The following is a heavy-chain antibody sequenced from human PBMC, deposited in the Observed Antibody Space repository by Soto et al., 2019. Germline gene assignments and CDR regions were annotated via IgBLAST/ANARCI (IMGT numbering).Heavy chain of an antibody. Sequence: QVQLVESGGGVVQPGRSLRLSCAASGFTFSSYAMHWVRQAPGKGLEWVAVISYDGSNKYYADSVKGRFTISRDNSKNMLYLQMNSLRAEDTAVYYCAVIAAAGNFDYWGQGTLVTVSS. CDR1: GFTFSSYA. J-gene: IGHJ4*02. CDR3: AVIAAAGNFDY. V-gene: IGHV3-30-3*01. D-gene: IGHD6-13*01. CDR2: ISYDGSNK.